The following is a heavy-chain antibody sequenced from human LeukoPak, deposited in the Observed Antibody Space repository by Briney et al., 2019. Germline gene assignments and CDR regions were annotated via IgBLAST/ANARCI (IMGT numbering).Heavy chain of an antibody. CDR3: VRRGYSGYDDYYYYGMDV. V-gene: IGHV1-69*04. CDR2: IIPIFGIA. J-gene: IGHJ6*02. CDR1: GGTFSSYA. D-gene: IGHD5-12*01. Sequence: KVSCKASGGTFSSYAISWVRQAPGQGLEWMGRIIPIFGIANYAQKFQGRVTITADKSTSTAYMELSSLRSEDTAVYYCVRRGYSGYDDYYYYGMDVWGQGTTVTVSS.